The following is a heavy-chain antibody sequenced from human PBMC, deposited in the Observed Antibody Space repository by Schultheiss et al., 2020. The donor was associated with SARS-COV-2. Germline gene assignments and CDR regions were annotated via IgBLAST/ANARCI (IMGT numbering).Heavy chain of an antibody. V-gene: IGHV4-4*02. Sequence: SETLSLTCAVSGGSISSSNWWSWIRQPPGKGLEWIGEINHSGSTNYNPSLKSRVTISVDTSKNQFSLKLSSVTAADTAVYYCARARGDIVVVAQVDYWGQGTLVTVSS. D-gene: IGHD2-15*01. J-gene: IGHJ4*02. CDR3: ARARGDIVVVAQVDY. CDR1: GGSISSSNW. CDR2: INHSGST.